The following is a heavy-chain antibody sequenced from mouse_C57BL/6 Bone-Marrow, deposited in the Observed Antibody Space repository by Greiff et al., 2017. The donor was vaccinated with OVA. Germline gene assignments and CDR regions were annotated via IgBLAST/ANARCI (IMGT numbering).Heavy chain of an antibody. CDR3: ARGESSSDYFDY. Sequence: VQLQQSGPELVKPGASVKIPCKASGYTFTDYNMDWVKQSHGKSLEWIGDINPNNGGTIYNQKFKGKATLPVDKSSSTAYMELRSLTSEDTAVYYCARGESSSDYFDYWGQGTTLTVSS. CDR1: GYTFTDYN. J-gene: IGHJ2*01. V-gene: IGHV1-18*01. D-gene: IGHD1-1*01. CDR2: INPNNGGT.